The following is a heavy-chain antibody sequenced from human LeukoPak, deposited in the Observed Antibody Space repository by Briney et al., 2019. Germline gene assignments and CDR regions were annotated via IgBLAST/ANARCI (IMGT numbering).Heavy chain of an antibody. J-gene: IGHJ4*02. CDR1: GVSISSYY. D-gene: IGHD5-18*01. Sequence: SSETLSLTCTVSGVSISSYYWSWIRQPPGKGLEWIGYIYYSGSTDYNPSLKNRVTISVDTSKNQFSLKLSSVTAADTAVYYCARRAPYSYEWSTLDYWGQGTLVTVSS. CDR2: IYYSGST. CDR3: ARRAPYSYEWSTLDY. V-gene: IGHV4-59*08.